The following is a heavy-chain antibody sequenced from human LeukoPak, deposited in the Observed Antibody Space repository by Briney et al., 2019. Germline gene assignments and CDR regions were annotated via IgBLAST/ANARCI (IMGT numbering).Heavy chain of an antibody. CDR3: AFLAAAGTSYGMDV. Sequence: SQTLSLTYAISGDSVSSNSAAWNWIRQSPSRGLEWLGSTYYRSKWYNDDAVSVKSRITINPDPSKNQFSLQLNSVTPEDTAVYYCAFLAAAGTSYGMDVWGQGTTVTVSS. V-gene: IGHV6-1*01. J-gene: IGHJ6*02. CDR2: TYYRSKWYN. D-gene: IGHD6-13*01. CDR1: GDSVSSNSAA.